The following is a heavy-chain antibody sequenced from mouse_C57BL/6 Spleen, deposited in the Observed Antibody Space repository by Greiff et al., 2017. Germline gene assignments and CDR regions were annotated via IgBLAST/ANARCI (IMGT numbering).Heavy chain of an antibody. Sequence: QVQLQQPGAELVMPGASVKLSCKASGYTFTSYWMHWVKQRPGQGLEWIGEIDPSDSYTNYNQKFKGKSTLTVDKSSSTAYMQLSSLTSEDSAVYYCARGSSGHDYWGQGTTLTVSS. J-gene: IGHJ2*01. CDR1: GYTFTSYW. D-gene: IGHD3-2*02. V-gene: IGHV1-69*01. CDR3: ARGSSGHDY. CDR2: IDPSDSYT.